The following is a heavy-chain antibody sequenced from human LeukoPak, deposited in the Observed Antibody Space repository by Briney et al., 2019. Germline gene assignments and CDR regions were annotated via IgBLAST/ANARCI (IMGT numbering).Heavy chain of an antibody. D-gene: IGHD6-13*01. CDR2: ISGSGGST. Sequence: GGSLRLSCAASGFTFSSYGMHWVRQAPGKGLEWVSAISGSGGSTYYADSVKGRFTISRDNSKNTLYLQMNSLRAEDTAVYYCARQYSSSWYDAFDIWGQGTMVTVSS. J-gene: IGHJ3*02. CDR1: GFTFSSYG. V-gene: IGHV3-23*01. CDR3: ARQYSSSWYDAFDI.